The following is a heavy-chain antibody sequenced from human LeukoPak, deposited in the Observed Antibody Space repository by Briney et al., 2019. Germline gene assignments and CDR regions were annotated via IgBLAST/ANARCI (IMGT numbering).Heavy chain of an antibody. D-gene: IGHD1-26*01. CDR2: ISGSGGST. V-gene: IGHV3-23*01. J-gene: IGHJ4*02. CDR3: AKDVEAKSGSYYEEEGGGSYYFDY. Sequence: GGSLRLSCAASGFTFSSYAMSWVRQAPGKGLEWVSAISGSGGSTYYADSVKGRFTISRDNSKNTLYLQMNSLRAEDTAVYYCAKDVEAKSGSYYEEEGGGSYYFDYWGQGTLVTVSS. CDR1: GFTFSSYA.